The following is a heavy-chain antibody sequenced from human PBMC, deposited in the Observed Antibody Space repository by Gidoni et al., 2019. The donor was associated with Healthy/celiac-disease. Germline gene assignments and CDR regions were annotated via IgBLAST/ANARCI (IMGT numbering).Heavy chain of an antibody. CDR2: ISGSGGST. V-gene: IGHV3-23*01. D-gene: IGHD6-19*01. CDR1: GLTFRSYA. J-gene: IGHJ4*02. CDR3: AKASYSSGWYGG. Sequence: EVQLLESGGGLVQPGGSLRLSCAASGLTFRSYAMSWVRQAPGKGLEWVSAISGSGGSTYYADSVKGRFTISRDNSKNTLYLQMNSLRAEDTAVYYCAKASYSSGWYGGWGQGTLVTVSS.